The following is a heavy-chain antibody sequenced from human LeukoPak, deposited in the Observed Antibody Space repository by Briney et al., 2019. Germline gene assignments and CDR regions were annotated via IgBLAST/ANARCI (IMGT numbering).Heavy chain of an antibody. D-gene: IGHD2-15*01. V-gene: IGHV4-30-4*08. CDR2: IYYSGST. CDR1: GGSISSGDYY. J-gene: IGHJ3*02. Sequence: SETLSLTCTVSGGSISSGDYYWSWIRQPPGKGLEWIGYIYYSGSTYYNPSLKSRVTISVDTSKNQSSLKLSSVTAADTAVYYCARGGCSGGSCYPFLDAFDIWGQGTMVTVSS. CDR3: ARGGCSGGSCYPFLDAFDI.